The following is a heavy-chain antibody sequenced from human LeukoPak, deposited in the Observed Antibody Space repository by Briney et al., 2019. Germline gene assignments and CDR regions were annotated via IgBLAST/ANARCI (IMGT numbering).Heavy chain of an antibody. CDR1: GFSFSDYA. J-gene: IGHJ4*02. D-gene: IGHD2-8*02. CDR2: IRYDGSNK. V-gene: IGHV3-30*02. CDR3: ATYRQVLLPFES. Sequence: GGSPRLSCAASGFSFSDYAIYWVRQTPGKGLEWVAFIRYDGSNKIYADSVKGRFTISRDNSKNTLYLQMNSLRAEDTAVYYCATYRQVLLPFESWGQGTLVTVSS.